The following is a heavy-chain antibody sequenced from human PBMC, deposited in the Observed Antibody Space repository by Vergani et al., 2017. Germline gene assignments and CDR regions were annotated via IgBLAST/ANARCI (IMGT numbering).Heavy chain of an antibody. V-gene: IGHV3-23*04. Sequence: EVLLVESGGGLFQSGGSLRLSCAASGFTFSNSAVSWVRQAPGRGLAWVSSVSGPGLSTYYADSVKGRFSISRDNSKNTVFLQMHSLRAEDTAVYYCARGASGDYVSSFDYWGQGTLVTVSS. CDR1: GFTFSNSA. D-gene: IGHD4-17*01. CDR2: VSGPGLST. CDR3: ARGASGDYVSSFDY. J-gene: IGHJ4*02.